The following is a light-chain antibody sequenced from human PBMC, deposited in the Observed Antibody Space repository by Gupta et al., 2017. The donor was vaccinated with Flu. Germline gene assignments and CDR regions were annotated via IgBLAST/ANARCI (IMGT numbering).Light chain of an antibody. J-gene: IGKJ2*01. CDR3: QQENSYPYT. CDR1: QSISSW. V-gene: IGKV1-5*03. CDR2: KAS. Sequence: DIQMTQSPSTLSASVGDRVTITCRASQSISSWLAWYQQKPGKAPKLLIYKASSLESGVPSRFSGSGSGTEFTLTISSLQPDDFATYYCQQENSYPYTFGQGTKVDIK.